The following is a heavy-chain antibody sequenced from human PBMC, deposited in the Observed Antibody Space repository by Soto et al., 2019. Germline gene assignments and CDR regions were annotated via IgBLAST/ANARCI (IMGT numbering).Heavy chain of an antibody. D-gene: IGHD6-19*01. Sequence: RLSCSASGFIVSTFYMSWVRQAPGKGLEWVSVIYIDGSTYYSDFVKGRFTISRDISQNTLFLQMTSLRVDDTAVYYCARLPAGSYSSDWYYFDLWGQGALVTVSS. V-gene: IGHV3-53*01. CDR1: GFIVSTFY. CDR3: ARLPAGSYSSDWYYFDL. J-gene: IGHJ4*02. CDR2: IYIDGST.